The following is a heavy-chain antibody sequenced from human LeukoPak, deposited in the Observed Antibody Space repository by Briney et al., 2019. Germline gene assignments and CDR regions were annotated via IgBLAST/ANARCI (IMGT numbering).Heavy chain of an antibody. CDR3: ARESSSSWPPGTYAFDI. Sequence: GGSLRLSCAASGFTFSSYGMHWVRQAPGKGLEWVAFIRYDGSNKYYADSVKGRFTISRDNSKNTLYLQMNSLRAEDTAVYYCARESSSSWPPGTYAFDIWGQGTMVTVSS. V-gene: IGHV3-30*02. CDR2: IRYDGSNK. J-gene: IGHJ3*02. CDR1: GFTFSSYG. D-gene: IGHD6-13*01.